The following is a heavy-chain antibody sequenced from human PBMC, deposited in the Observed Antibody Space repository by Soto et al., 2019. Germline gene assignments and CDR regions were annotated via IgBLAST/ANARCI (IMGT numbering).Heavy chain of an antibody. J-gene: IGHJ6*02. V-gene: IGHV3-53*02. CDR1: GFTVSSNY. Sequence: EVQLVETGGGLIQPGGSLRLSCAASGFTVSSNYMSWVRQAPGKGLEWVSVIYSGGSTYYAVSVKGRFTISRDNSKNTLYLQMNSLRAEDTAVYYCARGLAGTYYYYGMDVWGQGTTVTVSS. D-gene: IGHD5-12*01. CDR2: IYSGGST. CDR3: ARGLAGTYYYYGMDV.